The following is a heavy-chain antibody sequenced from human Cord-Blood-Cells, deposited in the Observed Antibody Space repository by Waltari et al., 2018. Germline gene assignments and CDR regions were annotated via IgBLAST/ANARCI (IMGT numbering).Heavy chain of an antibody. V-gene: IGHV1-24*01. CDR1: GYTLTELS. Sequence: QVQLVQSGAEVKKPGASVKVSCKVSGYTLTELSMHWVRQAPGKGLEWMGGCDPEDVETIDAQRFQGRVTMTENTSTDTAYMELSSLRSEATAVYYCATVDYGDYVARYSGFDPWGQGTLVTVSS. J-gene: IGHJ5*02. CDR2: CDPEDVET. D-gene: IGHD4-17*01. CDR3: ATVDYGDYVARYSGFDP.